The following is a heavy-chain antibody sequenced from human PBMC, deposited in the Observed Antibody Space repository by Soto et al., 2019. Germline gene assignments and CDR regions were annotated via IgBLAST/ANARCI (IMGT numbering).Heavy chain of an antibody. D-gene: IGHD2-15*01. Sequence: ASVKVSCKASGYTFTSYGISWVRQAPGQGLEWMGWISAYNGNTNYAQKLQGRVTMTTDTSTSTAYMELRSLRSDDTAVYYCARVVARYYYYGMDVWGQGTTVTVYS. V-gene: IGHV1-18*04. CDR1: GYTFTSYG. J-gene: IGHJ6*02. CDR2: ISAYNGNT. CDR3: ARVVARYYYYGMDV.